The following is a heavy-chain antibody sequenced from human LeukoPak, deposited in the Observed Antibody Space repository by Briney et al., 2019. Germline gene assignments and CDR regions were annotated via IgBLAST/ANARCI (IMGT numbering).Heavy chain of an antibody. CDR3: AKDLKWGKYGGYDY. CDR2: IWYDGSNK. D-gene: IGHD4-17*01. V-gene: IGHV3-33*06. Sequence: PGGSLRLSCAASGFTFSSYGMHWVRQAPGKGLEWVAVIWYDGSNKYYADSVKGRFTISRDNSKNTLYLQMNSLRAEDTAVYYCAKDLKWGKYGGYDYWGQGTLVTVPS. J-gene: IGHJ4*02. CDR1: GFTFSSYG.